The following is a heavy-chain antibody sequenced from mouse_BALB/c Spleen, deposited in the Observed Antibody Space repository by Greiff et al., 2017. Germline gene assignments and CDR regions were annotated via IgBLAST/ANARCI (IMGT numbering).Heavy chain of an antibody. J-gene: IGHJ2*01. V-gene: IGHV1-5*01. Sequence: EVQLVESGTVLARPGASVKMSCKASGYTFTSYWMHWVKQRPGQGLEWIGAIYPGNSDTSYNQKFKGKAKLTAVTSTSTAYMELSSLTNEDSAVYYCTRDSSGGYYFDYWGQGTTLTVSS. CDR3: TRDSSGGYYFDY. D-gene: IGHD3-2*01. CDR2: IYPGNSDT. CDR1: GYTFTSYW.